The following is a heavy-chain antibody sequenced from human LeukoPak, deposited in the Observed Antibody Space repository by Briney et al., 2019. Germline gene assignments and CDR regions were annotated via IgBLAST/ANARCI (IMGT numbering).Heavy chain of an antibody. J-gene: IGHJ3*02. CDR3: ATSSIAARDPRKDAFDI. CDR2: IHIYRGNT. D-gene: IGHD6-6*01. Sequence: ASVKVSCKASGYTFTGYYMHWVRQAPGQGLEWMGWIHIYRGNTNYAQKFQGRITMTRDMSTTTVYMDLSSLRSEDTAVYYCATSSIAARDPRKDAFDIWGQGTMVTVSS. CDR1: GYTFTGYY. V-gene: IGHV1-2*02.